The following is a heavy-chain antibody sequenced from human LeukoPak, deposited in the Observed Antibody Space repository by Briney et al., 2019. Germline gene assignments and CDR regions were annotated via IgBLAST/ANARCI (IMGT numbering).Heavy chain of an antibody. D-gene: IGHD7-27*01. V-gene: IGHV3-23*01. CDR2: IGGSSGIT. CDR1: GFIFSNYA. CDR3: AKTSLGHPPYYYSMDV. Sequence: GGSLRLSCEASGFIFSNYAMIWVRQAQGKRLEWVSAIGGSSGITFYADSVRGQFTISRDNSKNTLYLQMNSLRAEDTAVYYCAKTSLGHPPYYYSMDVWGQGTTVTVSS. J-gene: IGHJ6*02.